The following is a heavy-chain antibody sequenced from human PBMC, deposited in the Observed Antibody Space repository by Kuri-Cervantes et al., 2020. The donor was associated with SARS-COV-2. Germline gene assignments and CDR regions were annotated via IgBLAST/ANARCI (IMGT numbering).Heavy chain of an antibody. J-gene: IGHJ3*02. CDR3: ARGGLNYYDSSGYYAFDI. V-gene: IGHV1-2*02. Sequence: ASVKVSCKASGYTFTGYYMHWARQAPGQGLEWMGWLNPNSGGTNYAQKFQGRVTMTRDTSISTAYMELSRLRPDDTAVYYCARGGLNYYDSSGYYAFDIWGQGTMVTVSS. D-gene: IGHD3-22*01. CDR2: LNPNSGGT. CDR1: GYTFTGYY.